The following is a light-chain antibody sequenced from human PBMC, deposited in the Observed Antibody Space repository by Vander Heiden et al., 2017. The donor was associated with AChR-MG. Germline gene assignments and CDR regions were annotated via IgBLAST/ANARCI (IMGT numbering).Light chain of an antibody. CDR2: DAS. V-gene: IGKV3-20*01. J-gene: IGKJ5*01. CDR1: QSVSKN. Sequence: EIVLTQSPDTLSLSPGERATLSCRASQSVSKNLAWYQQRPAQAPRLLIYDASSRATGIPDRFSGSGSGTDFTLTISRLEPEDFAVYYCQQYGSFRRTFGQGTRLEIK. CDR3: QQYGSFRRT.